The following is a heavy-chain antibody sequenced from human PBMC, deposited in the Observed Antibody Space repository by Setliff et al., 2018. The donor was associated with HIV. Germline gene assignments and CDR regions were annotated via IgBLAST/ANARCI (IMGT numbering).Heavy chain of an antibody. CDR3: ARDRVELFWDGELNYMDV. D-gene: IGHD3-10*01. V-gene: IGHV3-7*01. CDR2: ISPDGSRN. Sequence: GGSLRLSCAASGFTLSNYWVNWVRQAPGKGLEWVASISPDGSRNYCVGSVKGRFTASRDNAKSSLFLQMNSLRAEDTAVYYCARDRVELFWDGELNYMDVWGKGTTVTVSS. CDR1: GFTLSNYW. J-gene: IGHJ6*03.